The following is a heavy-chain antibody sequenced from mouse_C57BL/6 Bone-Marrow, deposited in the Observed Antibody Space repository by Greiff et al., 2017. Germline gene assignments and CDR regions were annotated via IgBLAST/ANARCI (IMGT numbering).Heavy chain of an antibody. J-gene: IGHJ3*01. Sequence: QVQLQQPGAELVRPGASVTLSCKASGYTFTDYEMPWVKQTPVHGLEWIGDIDPETGGTAYNKKFKGKAILTADKSSSTAYMELRDLTSEDSAVYDGKREACGNVAGFAYWGQGTLVTVSA. CDR3: KREACGNVAGFAY. V-gene: IGHV1-15*01. CDR2: IDPETGGT. CDR1: GYTFTDYE.